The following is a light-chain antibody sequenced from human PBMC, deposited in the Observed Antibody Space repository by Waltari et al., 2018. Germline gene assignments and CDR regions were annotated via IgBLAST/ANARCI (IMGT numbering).Light chain of an antibody. J-gene: IGKJ4*01. Sequence: EIVVTKSPGTLSLSPGERATLSCRASQTVRTTYLAWYQQKPGPAPTLLIYGASSRATGIPDTFSGSGSGTDFSLTISSLEPEDCAVDYCQQYDISPLTFGGGTKVEIK. CDR1: QTVRTTY. V-gene: IGKV3-20*01. CDR3: QQYDISPLT. CDR2: GAS.